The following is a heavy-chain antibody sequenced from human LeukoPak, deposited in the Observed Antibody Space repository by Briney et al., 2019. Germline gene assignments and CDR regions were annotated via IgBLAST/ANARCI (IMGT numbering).Heavy chain of an antibody. V-gene: IGHV1-46*01. Sequence: ASVKVSCKASGYTFTSYYMHWVRQAPGQGLEWMGIINPSGGSTSYAQIFQGRVTMTRDTSTSTVYMELSSLRSEDTAMYYCARGGAGERHSYWGQGTLVTVSS. CDR3: ARGGAGERHSY. J-gene: IGHJ4*02. CDR2: INPSGGST. D-gene: IGHD4-17*01. CDR1: GYTFTSYY.